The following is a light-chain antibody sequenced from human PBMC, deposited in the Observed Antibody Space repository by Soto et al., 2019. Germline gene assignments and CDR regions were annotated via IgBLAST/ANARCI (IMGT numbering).Light chain of an antibody. CDR1: QSVSRY. CDR2: GVS. V-gene: IGKV3-11*01. Sequence: EVVLTQSPATLSLSPGERATLSCRASQSVSRYLAWFQQKPGQAPRLLLSGVSNGANGIPDRLSGSGSWTDFTITIVRLEPEDFAVYYCQLRDNRGMYTFGPGTKLEIK. CDR3: QLRDNRGMYT. J-gene: IGKJ2*01.